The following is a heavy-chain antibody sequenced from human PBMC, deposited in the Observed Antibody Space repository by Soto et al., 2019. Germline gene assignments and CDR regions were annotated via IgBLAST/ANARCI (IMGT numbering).Heavy chain of an antibody. V-gene: IGHV3-11*01. CDR1: GFTFSDYY. CDR2: ISSSGSTI. D-gene: IGHD1-7*01. Sequence: GGSLRLSCAASGFTFSDYYMSGIRQAPGKGLEWVSYISSSGSTIYYADSVKGRFTISRDNAKNSLYLQMNSLRAEDTAVYYCARGKTGTTFWHAFDIWGQGTMLTVSS. J-gene: IGHJ3*02. CDR3: ARGKTGTTFWHAFDI.